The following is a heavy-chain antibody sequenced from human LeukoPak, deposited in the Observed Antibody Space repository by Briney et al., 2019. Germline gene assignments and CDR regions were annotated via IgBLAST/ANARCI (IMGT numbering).Heavy chain of an antibody. J-gene: IGHJ4*02. V-gene: IGHV4-31*03. D-gene: IGHD3-9*01. Sequence: SQTLSLTCTVSGGSISSGGYYWSWIRQHPGKGLEWIGYTYYSGSTYYNPSLKSRVTISVDTSKNQFSLKLSSVTAADTAVYYCARGEGNAGYYDYWGQGTRVTVSS. CDR1: GGSISSGGYY. CDR2: TYYSGST. CDR3: ARGEGNAGYYDY.